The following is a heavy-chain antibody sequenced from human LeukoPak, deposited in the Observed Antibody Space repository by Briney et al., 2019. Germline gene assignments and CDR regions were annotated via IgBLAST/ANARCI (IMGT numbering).Heavy chain of an antibody. Sequence: PSETLSLTCGVYGGSFSGDYWSWIRQPPGKGLEWIGEINHGGSTNYNPSLKSRVTISVDMSKNHFSLKLTSVTAADTAVYYCATKKNSGWYIDYWGQGTLVTVSS. D-gene: IGHD6-19*01. CDR1: GGSFSGDY. J-gene: IGHJ4*02. CDR3: ATKKNSGWYIDY. V-gene: IGHV4-34*01. CDR2: INHGGST.